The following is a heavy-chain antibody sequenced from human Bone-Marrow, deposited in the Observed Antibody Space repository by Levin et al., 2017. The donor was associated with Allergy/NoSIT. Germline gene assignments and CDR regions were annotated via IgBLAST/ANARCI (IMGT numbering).Heavy chain of an antibody. V-gene: IGHV4-4*07. D-gene: IGHD4-23*01. CDR2: IYTSGST. J-gene: IGHJ5*02. CDR3: ARDDYGGNSWNNRNWFDP. Sequence: PSETLSLTCTVSGGSISSYYWSWIRQPAGKGLEWIGRIYTSGSTNYNPSLKSRVTMSVDTSKNQFSLKLSSVTAADTAVYYCARDDYGGNSWNNRNWFDPWGQGTLVTVSS. CDR1: GGSISSYY.